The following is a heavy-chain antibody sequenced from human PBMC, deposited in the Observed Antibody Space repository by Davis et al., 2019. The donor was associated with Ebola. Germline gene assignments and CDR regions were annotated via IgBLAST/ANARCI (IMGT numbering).Heavy chain of an antibody. CDR1: GYTFTGYY. V-gene: IGHV1-2*02. CDR2: INPNSGGT. CDR3: ARELEDIVVVVAATQGWGNWFDP. D-gene: IGHD2-15*01. J-gene: IGHJ5*02. Sequence: ASVKVSCKASGYTFTGYYMHWVRQAPGQGLEWMGWINPNSGGTNYAQKFQGRVTMTRDTSISTAYMELSRLRSDDTAVYYCARELEDIVVVVAATQGWGNWFDPWGQGTLVTVSS.